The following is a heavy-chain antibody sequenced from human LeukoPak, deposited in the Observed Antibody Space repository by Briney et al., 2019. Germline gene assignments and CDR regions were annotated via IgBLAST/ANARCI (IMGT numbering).Heavy chain of an antibody. CDR3: VRFDTLPGGVDY. V-gene: IGHV3-48*03. CDR2: ISSSGSTI. Sequence: EPGGSLRLSCAASGFTFSSYEMNWVRQAPGKGLEWVSYISSSGSTIYYADSVKGRFTISRDNAKNSLYLQMNSLRAEDTAFYYCVRFDTLPGGVDYWGQGTLVSVSS. D-gene: IGHD3-16*01. CDR1: GFTFSSYE. J-gene: IGHJ4*02.